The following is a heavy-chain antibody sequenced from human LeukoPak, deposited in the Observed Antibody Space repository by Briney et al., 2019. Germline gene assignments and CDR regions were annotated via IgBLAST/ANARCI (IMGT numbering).Heavy chain of an antibody. J-gene: IGHJ4*02. CDR1: GYTFTGYY. Sequence: ASVKVSCKASGYTFTGYYMHWVRQAPGQGLEWMGWINPNSGGTNYAQKFQGRVTMTRDTSISTAYMELSRLRSDDTAVYYCAREEPCSGGGCATLGYFDYWGRGTLVTVSS. D-gene: IGHD2-15*01. CDR3: AREEPCSGGGCATLGYFDY. V-gene: IGHV1-2*02. CDR2: INPNSGGT.